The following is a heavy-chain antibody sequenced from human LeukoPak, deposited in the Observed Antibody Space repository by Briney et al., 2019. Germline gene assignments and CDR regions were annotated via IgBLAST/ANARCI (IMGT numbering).Heavy chain of an antibody. J-gene: IGHJ4*02. Sequence: SETLSLTCAVYGGSFSSYYWSWIRQPPGKGLEWIGYFYTSGSTNYNPSLKSRVTMSVDTSKNQFSLKLSSVTAADTAVYYCARDGYYYDSSGYYGVDYWGQGTLVTVSS. CDR2: FYTSGST. D-gene: IGHD3-22*01. CDR3: ARDGYYYDSSGYYGVDY. V-gene: IGHV4-4*08. CDR1: GGSFSSYY.